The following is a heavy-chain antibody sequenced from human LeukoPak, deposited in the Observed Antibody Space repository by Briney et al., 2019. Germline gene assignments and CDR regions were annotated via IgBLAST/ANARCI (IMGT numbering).Heavy chain of an antibody. J-gene: IGHJ4*02. CDR1: GGSISSYY. CDR3: ARTRWLQLRYFDY. V-gene: IGHV4-59*01. D-gene: IGHD5-24*01. CDR2: IYYSGST. Sequence: SETLSLTCTVPGGSISSYYWSWIRQPPGKGLEWIGYIYYSGSTNYNPSLKSRVTISVDTSKNQFSLKLSSVTAADTAVYYCARTRWLQLRYFDYWGQGTLVTVSS.